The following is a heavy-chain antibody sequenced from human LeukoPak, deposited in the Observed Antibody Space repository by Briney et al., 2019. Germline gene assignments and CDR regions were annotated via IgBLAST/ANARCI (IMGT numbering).Heavy chain of an antibody. V-gene: IGHV4-59*01. CDR1: GGSISSYY. D-gene: IGHD4/OR15-4a*01. Sequence: PSETLSLTCTVSGGSISSYYWSWIRQPPGKGLEWIGYIYYSGSTNYNPSLKSRVTISVDTSKNQFSLKLSSVTAADTAVYYCARASYGGNYNFDYWGQGTLVTVSS. J-gene: IGHJ4*02. CDR3: ARASYGGNYNFDY. CDR2: IYYSGST.